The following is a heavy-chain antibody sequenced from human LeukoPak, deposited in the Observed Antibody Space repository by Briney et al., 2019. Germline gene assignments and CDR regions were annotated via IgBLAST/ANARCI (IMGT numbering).Heavy chain of an antibody. CDR2: INPSGGST. D-gene: IGHD4-17*01. J-gene: IGHJ6*03. CDR1: GYTFTSYY. V-gene: IGHV1-46*01. Sequence: GASVKVSCKASGYTFTSYYMHWVRQAPGQGLEWMGIINPSGGSTSYAQKFQGRVTMTRDTSTSTVYMELSSLRSEDTAVYYCARDLYGDYPVEYMDVWGKGTTVTISS. CDR3: ARDLYGDYPVEYMDV.